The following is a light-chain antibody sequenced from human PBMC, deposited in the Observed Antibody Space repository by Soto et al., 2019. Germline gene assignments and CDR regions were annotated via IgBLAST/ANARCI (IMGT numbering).Light chain of an antibody. CDR2: QAS. J-gene: IGKJ2*01. CDR3: QHCSGWPPV. Sequence: EIVMSQSPAILSVSTGERATLSCRASQSVSSNVAWYQQKPGQAPRLLIYQASARATGIPGRFSGSGSGTDFTLTISSLQSENFALYYCQHCSGWPPVFGQGTKVDI. V-gene: IGKV3-15*01. CDR1: QSVSSN.